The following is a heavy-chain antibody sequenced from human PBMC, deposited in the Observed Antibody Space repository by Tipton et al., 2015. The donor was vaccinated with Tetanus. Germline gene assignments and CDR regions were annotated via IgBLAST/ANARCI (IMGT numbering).Heavy chain of an antibody. J-gene: IGHJ4*02. Sequence: AASGFSFSNFGMSWVRQAPGKGLEWVSAISGRDNAEYYADSVKGRFTVSRDNSKSTVYLHLNSLRAEDTALYYCAKEVYTSQMTSFDYWGQGTLVTVSS. D-gene: IGHD2-2*01. CDR2: ISGRDNAE. CDR3: AKEVYTSQMTSFDY. V-gene: IGHV3-23*01. CDR1: GFSFSNFG.